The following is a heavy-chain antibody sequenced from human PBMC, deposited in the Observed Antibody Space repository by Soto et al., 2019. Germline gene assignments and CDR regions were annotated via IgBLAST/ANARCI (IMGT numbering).Heavy chain of an antibody. CDR2: ISSSSSTI. Sequence: GGSMGLSCAASGFTFSSYSMNWVRQAPGKGLEWVSYISSSSSTIYYADSVKGRFTISRDNAKNSLYLQMNSLRAEDRAVYFCATRGPWGQGTLGTVSS. CDR1: GFTFSSYS. V-gene: IGHV3-48*01. J-gene: IGHJ5*02. CDR3: ATRGP.